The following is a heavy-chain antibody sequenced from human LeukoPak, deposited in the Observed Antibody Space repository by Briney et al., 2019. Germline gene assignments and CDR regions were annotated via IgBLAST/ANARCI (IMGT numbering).Heavy chain of an antibody. D-gene: IGHD3-10*01. V-gene: IGHV3-23*01. CDR3: AKRPYGSGGGHFDH. CDR2: ITTTVGDT. CDR1: GFTFTDYA. J-gene: IGHJ4*02. Sequence: PGGSLRLSCVASGFTFTDYAMTWVRQPPGRRLEWVSTITTTVGDTHYADSVKGRFTVSRDDSKGTLFLQMNSLRAEDTGVYYCAKRPYGSGGGHFDHWGQGTLASVSS.